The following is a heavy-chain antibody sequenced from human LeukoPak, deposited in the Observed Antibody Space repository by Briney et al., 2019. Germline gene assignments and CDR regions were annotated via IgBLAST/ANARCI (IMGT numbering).Heavy chain of an antibody. CDR2: INPNSGGT. CDR3: ARDGGLDY. D-gene: IGHD2-15*01. Sequence: SVKVSCKASGYTFTAYYMHWVRQAPGQGLEWMGWINPNSGGTNYAQKFQGRVTLTRDTSISTAYMELSRLTSDDTAVYYCARDGGLDYWGQGTLVTVSS. CDR1: GYTFTAYY. V-gene: IGHV1-2*02. J-gene: IGHJ4*02.